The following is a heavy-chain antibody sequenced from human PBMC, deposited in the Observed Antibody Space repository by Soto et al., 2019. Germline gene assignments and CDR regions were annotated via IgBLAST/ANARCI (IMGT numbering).Heavy chain of an antibody. V-gene: IGHV3-30*03. D-gene: IGHD1-26*01. J-gene: IGHJ3*02. CDR3: ARSRTMYSGTYDAFDI. CDR2: ILYDGRNK. Sequence: QVQVVESGGGVDQPGRSLRLSCAASGFTFSSYGMHWVRQAPGKGVEWVAAILYDGRNKYYADSVKGRFTISRDNSKNTLYLQMNSLRAEDTALYYCARSRTMYSGTYDAFDIWGQGTMVTVSS. CDR1: GFTFSSYG.